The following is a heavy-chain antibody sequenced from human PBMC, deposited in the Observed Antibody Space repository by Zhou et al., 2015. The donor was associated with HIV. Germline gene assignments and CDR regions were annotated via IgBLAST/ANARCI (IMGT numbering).Heavy chain of an antibody. Sequence: QVQLVQSGAEVKKPGASVKVSCQVSGLTLTELYIHWVRQAPGKGLEWMGGFDPEDNKKIYAQSFQGRVTVTEDTSTDTVYMEVSSLRYDDTAVYYCARTPVSSSWSNGAFDIWGQGTMVTVSS. V-gene: IGHV1-24*01. J-gene: IGHJ3*02. D-gene: IGHD6-13*01. CDR3: ARTPVSSSWSNGAFDI. CDR1: GLTLTELY. CDR2: FDPEDNKK.